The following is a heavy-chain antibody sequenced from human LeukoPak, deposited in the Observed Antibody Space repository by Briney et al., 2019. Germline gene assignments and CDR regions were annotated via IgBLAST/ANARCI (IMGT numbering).Heavy chain of an antibody. CDR1: GGSISSYY. D-gene: IGHD3-22*01. V-gene: IGHV4-59*01. Sequence: SETLSLTCTVSGGSISSYYWSWIRQPPGKGLEWIGYIYYSGSTNYNPSLKSRVTISVDTSKNQFSLKLSSVTAADTAVYYCARGDSGPYYYDSSGSYFDYRAQGTLVTVSS. CDR2: IYYSGST. J-gene: IGHJ4*02. CDR3: ARGDSGPYYYDSSGSYFDY.